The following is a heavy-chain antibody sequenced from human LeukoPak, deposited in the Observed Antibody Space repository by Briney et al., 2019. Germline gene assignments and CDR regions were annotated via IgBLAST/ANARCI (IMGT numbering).Heavy chain of an antibody. CDR1: GFTFSSYA. CDR2: VYYSGST. CDR3: ARHIQIAFRVFRLGWIDP. V-gene: IGHV4-39*01. Sequence: GSLRLSCAASGFTFSSYAMSWIRQPPGKGLEGIGSVYYSGSTYYNPSPKSRVTMSVDTSKNQFSLKLSSVTAADTAVYYCARHIQIAFRVFRLGWIDPWGQGTLVTVSS. J-gene: IGHJ5*02. D-gene: IGHD3-3*02.